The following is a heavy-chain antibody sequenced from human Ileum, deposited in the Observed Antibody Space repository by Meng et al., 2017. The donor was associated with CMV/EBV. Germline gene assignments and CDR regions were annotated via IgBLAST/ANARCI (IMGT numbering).Heavy chain of an antibody. J-gene: IGHJ5*02. CDR3: ARGQRITLVRGGRFDP. Sequence: YGGSFSDSFWGLVRQPPGKGLEWIGEINHSGRTNYNSSLKSRVTILVDTSKNQFSLKLSSVTAADTAVYYCARGQRITLVRGGRFDPWGQGTLVTVSS. CDR1: GGSFSDSF. V-gene: IGHV4-34*01. CDR2: INHSGRT. D-gene: IGHD3-10*01.